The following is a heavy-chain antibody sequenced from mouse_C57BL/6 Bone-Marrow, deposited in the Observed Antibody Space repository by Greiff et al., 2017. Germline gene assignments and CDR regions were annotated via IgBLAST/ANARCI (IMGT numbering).Heavy chain of an antibody. Sequence: VQLQQSGPELVKPGASVKISCKASGYSFTSYYIHWVKQRPGQGLEWIGWIYPGRGNTKDNEKFKGKATLTADTSSSTAYMQLSSLTSEDSAVYYCARRYYFDYWGQGTTLTVSS. CDR2: IYPGRGNT. CDR1: GYSFTSYY. J-gene: IGHJ2*01. V-gene: IGHV1-66*01. CDR3: ARRYYFDY.